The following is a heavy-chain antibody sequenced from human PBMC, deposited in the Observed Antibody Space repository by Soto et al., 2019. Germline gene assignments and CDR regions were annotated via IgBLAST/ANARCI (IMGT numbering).Heavy chain of an antibody. CDR1: GFTFSGSA. Sequence: GGSLRLSCAASGFTFSGSAMHWVRQASGNGLEWVGRIRSKANSYATAYAASVKGRFTISRDDSKNTAYLQMNSLKTEDTAVYYCTKLTETTGYWGQGTLCAVSS. V-gene: IGHV3-73*01. D-gene: IGHD1-7*01. CDR2: IRSKANSYAT. CDR3: TKLTETTGY. J-gene: IGHJ4*02.